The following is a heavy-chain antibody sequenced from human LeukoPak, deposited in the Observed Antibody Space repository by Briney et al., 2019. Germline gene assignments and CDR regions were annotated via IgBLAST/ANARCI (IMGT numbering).Heavy chain of an antibody. CDR1: GFTFSSYA. V-gene: IGHV3-53*01. CDR3: ARDLLRSGSCDY. D-gene: IGHD3-10*01. J-gene: IGHJ4*02. CDR2: IYSGGST. Sequence: GGSLRLSCAASGFTFSSYAMSWVRQAPGKGLEWVSVIYSGGSTYYADSVKGRFTISRDNSKNTLYLQMNSLRAEDTAVYYCARDLLRSGSCDYWGQGTLVTVSS.